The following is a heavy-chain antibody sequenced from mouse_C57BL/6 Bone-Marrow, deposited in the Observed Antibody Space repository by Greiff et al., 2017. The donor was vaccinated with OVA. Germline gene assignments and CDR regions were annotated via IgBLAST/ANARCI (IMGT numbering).Heavy chain of an antibody. CDR3: VRRYMDY. CDR1: GFSFNTYA. CDR2: IRSKSNNYAT. J-gene: IGHJ4*01. D-gene: IGHD2-14*01. V-gene: IGHV10-1*01. Sequence: EVQLVESGGGLVPPKGSLKLSCAASGFSFNTYAMNWVRQAPGKGLEWVARIRSKSNNYATYSADSVKDRFTISRDGSESMLYLQMNNLKTEDTTMYYCVRRYMDYWGQGTSVTVSS.